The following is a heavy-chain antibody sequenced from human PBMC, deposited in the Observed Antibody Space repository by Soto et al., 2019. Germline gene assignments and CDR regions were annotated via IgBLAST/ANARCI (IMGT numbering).Heavy chain of an antibody. CDR2: TYSGGST. CDR1: GFTVSTYN. CDR3: ARKLSGAVQGWAYGMDV. D-gene: IGHD1-26*01. J-gene: IGHJ6*02. Sequence: EVHLVESGGGLMQAGGSLRLSCAASGFTVSTYNMIWVRQAPVKGLEWVSVTYSGGSTQYADSVKGRFIVSRDNSKNTLYLQMSSLRDEDTAVYYCARKLSGAVQGWAYGMDVWGRGTTVTVSS. V-gene: IGHV3-53*02.